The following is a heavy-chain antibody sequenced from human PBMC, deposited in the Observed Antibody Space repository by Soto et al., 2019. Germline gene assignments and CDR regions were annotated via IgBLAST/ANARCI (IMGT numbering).Heavy chain of an antibody. D-gene: IGHD2-15*01. J-gene: IGHJ5*02. V-gene: IGHV3-23*01. CDR3: VRGGGGGLFDP. CDR1: GFTFSDYA. CDR2: ISAGGST. Sequence: GGSLRLSCTASGFTFSDYAMSWVRQPPGKGLEWVSVISAGGSTYYADSVKGRFTVSRDNAKRSLYLQMMSLTAEDTAIYYCVRGGGGGLFDPWGQGTMVTVSS.